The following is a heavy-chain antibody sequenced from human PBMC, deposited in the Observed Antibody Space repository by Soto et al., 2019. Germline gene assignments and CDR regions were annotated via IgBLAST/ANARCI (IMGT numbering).Heavy chain of an antibody. Sequence: PGESLKISCKGSGYSFTSYWIGWVRQMPGKGLEWMGIIYPGDSDTRYSPSFQGQVTISADKSISTAYLQWSSLKASDTAMYYCARHPYPSTVAGFYWFDPWGQGTLVTVSS. CDR2: IYPGDSDT. V-gene: IGHV5-51*01. CDR1: GYSFTSYW. D-gene: IGHD6-19*01. J-gene: IGHJ5*02. CDR3: ARHPYPSTVAGFYWFDP.